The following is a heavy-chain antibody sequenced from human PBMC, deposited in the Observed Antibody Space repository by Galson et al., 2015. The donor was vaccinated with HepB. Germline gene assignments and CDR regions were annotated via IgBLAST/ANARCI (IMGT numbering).Heavy chain of an antibody. CDR1: GFTFSSYS. J-gene: IGHJ6*02. Sequence: SLRLSCAASGFTFSSYSMNWVRQAPGKGLEWVSSISSSSSYIYYADSVKGRFTISRDNAKNSLYLQMNSLRAGDTAVYYCARDIRFLEWLLWSYYGMDVWGQGTTVTVSS. D-gene: IGHD3-3*01. V-gene: IGHV3-21*01. CDR2: ISSSSSYI. CDR3: ARDIRFLEWLLWSYYGMDV.